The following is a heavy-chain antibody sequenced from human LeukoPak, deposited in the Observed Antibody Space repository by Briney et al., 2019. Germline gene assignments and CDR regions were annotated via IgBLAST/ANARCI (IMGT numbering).Heavy chain of an antibody. V-gene: IGHV1-18*01. CDR2: ISAYNGNT. D-gene: IGHD2-15*01. Sequence: ASVKVSCKASGYTFTSYGISWVRQAPGQGLEWMGWISAYNGNTNYAQKLQGRVTMTTDTSTSTAYMELRSLGSDDTAVYYCARAGVCSGGSCYSLNWFDPWGQGTLVTVSS. J-gene: IGHJ5*02. CDR1: GYTFTSYG. CDR3: ARAGVCSGGSCYSLNWFDP.